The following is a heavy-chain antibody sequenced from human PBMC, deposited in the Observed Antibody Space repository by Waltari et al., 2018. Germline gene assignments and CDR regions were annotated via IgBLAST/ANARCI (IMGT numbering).Heavy chain of an antibody. CDR3: ASRSPALDY. CDR2: IWYDGSKK. Sequence: QVQMVESGGGVVQPGRSLRLSCEASGFSFRTYGMHWVRQAPGKGLEWVAVIWYDGSKKYDADSVKGRFTISRDNSKNMLYLQMNSLRTEDTAVYYCASRSPALDYWGQGTLVTVSS. CDR1: GFSFRTYG. V-gene: IGHV3-33*08. J-gene: IGHJ4*02.